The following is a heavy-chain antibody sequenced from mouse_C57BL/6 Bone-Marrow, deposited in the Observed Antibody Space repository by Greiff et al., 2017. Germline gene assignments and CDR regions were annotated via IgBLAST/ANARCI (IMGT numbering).Heavy chain of an antibody. V-gene: IGHV3-8*01. CDR2: ISYSGST. Sequence: EVKLMESGPGLAKPSQTLSLTCSVTGYSITSDYWNWIRKFPGNKLEYMGYISYSGSTYYNPSLKSRISITRDTSKNQYYLQLNSVTTEDTATYYCARDDCSSPLYYAMDCWGQGTSVTVAS. J-gene: IGHJ4*01. CDR1: GYSITSDY. D-gene: IGHD1-1*01. CDR3: ARDDCSSPLYYAMDC.